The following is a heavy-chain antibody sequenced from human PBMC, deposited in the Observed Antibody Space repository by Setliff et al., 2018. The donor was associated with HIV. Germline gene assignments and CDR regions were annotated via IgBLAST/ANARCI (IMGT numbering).Heavy chain of an antibody. Sequence: SETLSLTCTVSGGSISNSRYYWSWIRQPPGKGLEWIGSIYYSGSTYYNPSLKSRVTISVDTSKNQFSLKLSSVTAADTAVYYCARGTIFLAYSSGWFDAFDIWGQGTMVTVSS. J-gene: IGHJ3*02. CDR1: GGSISNSRYY. D-gene: IGHD6-19*01. CDR3: ARGTIFLAYSSGWFDAFDI. CDR2: IYYSGST. V-gene: IGHV4-39*07.